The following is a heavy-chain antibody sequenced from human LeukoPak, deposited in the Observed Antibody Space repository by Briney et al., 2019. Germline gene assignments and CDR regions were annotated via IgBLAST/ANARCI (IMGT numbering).Heavy chain of an antibody. Sequence: PGGSLRLSCAASGFTFDTYPMSWVRQVPGKGLEWVSLIYRDGGTTYYADSVKGRFTISRDNAENSLSLQMNNLRADDTAVYYCARDQTPFVWGQGILVTVSS. CDR3: ARDQTPFV. V-gene: IGHV3-43*01. CDR2: IYRDGGTT. CDR1: GFTFDTYP. J-gene: IGHJ4*02.